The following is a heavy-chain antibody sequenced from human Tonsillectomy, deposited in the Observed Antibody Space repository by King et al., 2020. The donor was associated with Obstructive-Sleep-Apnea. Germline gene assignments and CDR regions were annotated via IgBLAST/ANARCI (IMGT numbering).Heavy chain of an antibody. D-gene: IGHD3-22*01. V-gene: IGHV4-59*01. CDR2: IYYTGST. J-gene: IGHJ5*01. CDR1: GGSISSYY. CDR3: ARERGNYYDSSGYDS. Sequence: VPLQESGSGLVKPSETLSLTCTVSGGSISSYYWSWIRQPPGKGLEWIGYIYYTGSTNYNPSLKSRVTISVDTSKNQFSLKLSSVTAADTAVYYCARERGNYYDSSGYDSWGQGTLVTVSS.